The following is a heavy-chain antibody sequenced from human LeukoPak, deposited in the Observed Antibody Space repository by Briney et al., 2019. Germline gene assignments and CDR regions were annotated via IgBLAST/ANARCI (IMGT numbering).Heavy chain of an antibody. CDR3: ARSPRGAAHLDS. CDR2: IWSDGSNK. D-gene: IGHD6-6*01. J-gene: IGHJ4*02. V-gene: IGHV3-33*01. CDR1: GFTFSSYG. Sequence: GGSLRLSCAASGFTFSSYGMHWVRQAPGKGLEWVAVIWSDGSNKYYADSVKGRFTISRDNSKNPLYLQMNSLTAEDTAVYYCARSPRGAAHLDSWGQGALVTVSS.